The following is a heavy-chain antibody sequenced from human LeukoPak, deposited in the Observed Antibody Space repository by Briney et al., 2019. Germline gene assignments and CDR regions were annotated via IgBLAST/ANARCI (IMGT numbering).Heavy chain of an antibody. CDR1: GFTFSSYS. CDR2: ISSSSSYI. Sequence: PEGSLRLSCAASGFTFSSYSMNWVRQAPGKGLEWVSSISSSSSYIYYADSVKGRFTISRDNAKNSLYLQMNSLRAEDTAVYYCARDAITMVRGVISPWGQGTLVTVSS. J-gene: IGHJ5*02. V-gene: IGHV3-21*01. CDR3: ARDAITMVRGVISP. D-gene: IGHD3-10*01.